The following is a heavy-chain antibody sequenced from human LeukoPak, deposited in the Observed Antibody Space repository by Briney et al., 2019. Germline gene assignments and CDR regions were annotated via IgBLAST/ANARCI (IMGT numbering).Heavy chain of an antibody. CDR2: IGTYHGYT. CDR1: GYTFTNYG. Sequence: ASVKVSCKASGYTFTNYGITWVRQAPGQGLEWMGWIGTYHGYTNYAEKFQGRVTMTTDTSTSTVYMEVRSLTSDDTAVYYCARDRQGDYWGQGILVIVSS. J-gene: IGHJ4*02. V-gene: IGHV1-18*01. CDR3: ARDRQGDY.